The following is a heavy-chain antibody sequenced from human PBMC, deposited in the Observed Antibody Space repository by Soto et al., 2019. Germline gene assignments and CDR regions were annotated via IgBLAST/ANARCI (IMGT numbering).Heavy chain of an antibody. V-gene: IGHV3-23*01. CDR2: ISGSSGST. J-gene: IGHJ5*02. CDR3: AKDGGYCTNGVCYGNWFDP. D-gene: IGHD2-8*01. Sequence: GGSLRLSCAASGFTFSSYAMSWVRQAPGKGLEWVSAISGSSGSTYYADSVKGRFTISRDNSKNTLYLQMNSLRAEDTAVYYCAKDGGYCTNGVCYGNWFDPWGQGTLVTVSS. CDR1: GFTFSSYA.